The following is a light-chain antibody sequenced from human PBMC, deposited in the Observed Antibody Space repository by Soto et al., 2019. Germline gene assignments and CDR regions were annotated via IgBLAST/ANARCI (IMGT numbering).Light chain of an antibody. J-gene: IGKJ5*01. Sequence: EIVLTQSPAILSASPGERYTLSCRASQSVSNNYLAWYQQKPGQAPXLXXYGASNRATGIPDRFSGSGSGTDFTLTINSLEPEDFAVYYCQQRNVWPPITFGQGTRLEIK. CDR2: GAS. CDR3: QQRNVWPPIT. CDR1: QSVSNNY. V-gene: IGKV3D-20*02.